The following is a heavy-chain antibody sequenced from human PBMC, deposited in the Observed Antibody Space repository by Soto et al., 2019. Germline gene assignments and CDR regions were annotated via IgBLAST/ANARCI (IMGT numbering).Heavy chain of an antibody. Sequence: EVQLVESGGGLVQPGRSLRLSCAASGFTFDDYAMHWVRRVPGKGLEWVSSISWNSNIIGYADSVKGRFTISRDNAKNSLCLQMNSLRPEDTALYYCAKGGPDGFCSGGRCYFDYWGQGTLVTVSS. CDR2: ISWNSNII. D-gene: IGHD2-15*01. V-gene: IGHV3-9*01. J-gene: IGHJ4*02. CDR1: GFTFDDYA. CDR3: AKGGPDGFCSGGRCYFDY.